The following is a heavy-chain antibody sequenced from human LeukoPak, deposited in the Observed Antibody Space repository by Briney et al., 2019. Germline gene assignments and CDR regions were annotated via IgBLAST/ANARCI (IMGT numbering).Heavy chain of an antibody. Sequence: ASVKVSCKASGYTFTSYGISWVRQAPGQGREWMGWISGYNGNTNYAQKLQGRVTMTTDTSTSTAYMELRSLRSDDTAVYYCARGIGWCSGGSCFYNWFDPWGQGTLVTVSS. CDR1: GYTFTSYG. J-gene: IGHJ5*02. V-gene: IGHV1-18*01. CDR2: ISGYNGNT. D-gene: IGHD2-15*01. CDR3: ARGIGWCSGGSCFYNWFDP.